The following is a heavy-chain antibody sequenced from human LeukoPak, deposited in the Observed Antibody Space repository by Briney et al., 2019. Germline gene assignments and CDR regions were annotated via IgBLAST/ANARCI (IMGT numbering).Heavy chain of an antibody. J-gene: IGHJ4*02. D-gene: IGHD3-10*01. V-gene: IGHV3-48*02. CDR3: ARENYFGLGTSLGFDY. CDR1: GFTFSSYA. CDR2: ISSSSSTI. Sequence: PGGSLRLSCAASGFTFSSYAMHWVRQAPGKGLEWVSYISSSSSTISYADSVKGRFTISRDNAKNSLYLQMNSLRDEDTAVYYWARENYFGLGTSLGFDYWGQGTLVTVSS.